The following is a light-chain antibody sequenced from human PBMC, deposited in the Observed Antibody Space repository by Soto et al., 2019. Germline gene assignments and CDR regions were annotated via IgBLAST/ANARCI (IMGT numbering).Light chain of an antibody. CDR2: NNN. CDR3: AGWDDSLNGVV. J-gene: IGLJ2*01. CDR1: SSNIGSNT. V-gene: IGLV1-44*01. Sequence: QSVLTQPPSASGTPGQRVTISCSGSSSNIGSNTVNWYQQLPGTAPKLLIYNNNQRPSGVPDRFSGSKSGTSASLAISGLQSEDEADYYCAGWDDSLNGVVFGGGTKVTVL.